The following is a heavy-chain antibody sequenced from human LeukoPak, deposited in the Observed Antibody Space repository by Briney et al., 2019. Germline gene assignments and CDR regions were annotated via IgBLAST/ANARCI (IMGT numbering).Heavy chain of an antibody. Sequence: QAGGSLRLSCAASGFTFGSYAMYWARQAPGKGLEWVSGISGSGGSTFYADSVKGRFTISRDNSENTVYLQMNSLRADDTAVYYCAKASMYSSSWNYFDYWGQGTLVTVSS. CDR3: AKASMYSSSWNYFDY. J-gene: IGHJ4*02. CDR1: GFTFGSYA. V-gene: IGHV3-23*01. D-gene: IGHD6-13*01. CDR2: ISGSGGST.